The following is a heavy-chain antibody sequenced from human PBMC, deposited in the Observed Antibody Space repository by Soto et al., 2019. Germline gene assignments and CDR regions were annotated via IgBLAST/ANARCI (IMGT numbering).Heavy chain of an antibody. CDR1: DGSISSSTYY. V-gene: IGHV4-39*01. Sequence: SETLSLTCNVSDGSISSSTYYWGWIRQPPGKGLEWIGNVYYSGTSYYNPSLKSRVTISVDTSKSQFSLKLTSVTAADTAVYYCARSWEGRSPYYDWGQGTVVTVSS. CDR3: ARSWEGRSPYYD. J-gene: IGHJ4*02. CDR2: VYYSGTS. D-gene: IGHD3-3*01.